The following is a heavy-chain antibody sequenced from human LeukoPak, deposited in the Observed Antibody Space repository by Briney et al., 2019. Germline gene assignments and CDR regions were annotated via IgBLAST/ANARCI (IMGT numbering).Heavy chain of an antibody. CDR2: INPNSYGT. CDR3: AREHSSSSGKVFDY. J-gene: IGHJ4*02. D-gene: IGHD6-6*01. Sequence: GSSVTVSCPASGYTFPGYYMHWLRPARGQGLEWMGWINPNSYGTNYAQKFQGRGTMTRDTSISTGYMQLSRLRSDDTAVYYCAREHSSSSGKVFDYWGQGTLVTVS. V-gene: IGHV1-2*02. CDR1: GYTFPGYY.